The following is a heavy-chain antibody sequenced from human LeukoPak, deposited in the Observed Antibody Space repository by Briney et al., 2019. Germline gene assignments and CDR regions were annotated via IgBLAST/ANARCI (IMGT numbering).Heavy chain of an antibody. CDR1: GFTFSSYA. D-gene: IGHD3-3*02. Sequence: GGSLRLSCAASGFTFSSYAMSWVRQAPGKGLEWVSAISGSGGSTYYADSVKGRFTISRDNSKNTLYLQMNSLRAEDTAVYYCAKEQFWSGFFDGGNFDYWGQGTLVTVSS. CDR3: AKEQFWSGFFDGGNFDY. V-gene: IGHV3-23*01. CDR2: ISGSGGST. J-gene: IGHJ4*02.